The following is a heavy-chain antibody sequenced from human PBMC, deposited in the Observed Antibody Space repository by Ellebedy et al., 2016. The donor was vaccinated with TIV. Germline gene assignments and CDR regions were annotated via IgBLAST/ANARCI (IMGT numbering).Heavy chain of an antibody. V-gene: IGHV4-4*07. CDR3: ARDGAYYYYYMDV. J-gene: IGHJ6*03. CDR1: GGSISSYF. D-gene: IGHD4/OR15-4a*01. CDR2: IYTSGST. Sequence: SETLSLXXTVSGGSISSYFYSWIRQPAGKGLQWIGRIYTSGSTNYNPSLKSRITMSVDTSKNQFSLKLSSVTAADTAVYYCARDGAYYYYYMDVWGKGTTVTVSS.